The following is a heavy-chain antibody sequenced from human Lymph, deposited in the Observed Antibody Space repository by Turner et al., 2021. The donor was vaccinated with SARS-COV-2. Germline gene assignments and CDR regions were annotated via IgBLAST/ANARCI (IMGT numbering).Heavy chain of an antibody. V-gene: IGHV3-53*02. CDR2: IYSGGTT. Sequence: EVQLVETGGCLIQPGGSLRLSCAASGLIVSRNYMNWVRQAPGKGLEWVSVIYSGGTTYYADSVKGRFTISRDNSKNTLYLQMNSLRVEDTAVYYCARDLGTYGMDVWGQGTTVTVSS. CDR3: ARDLGTYGMDV. CDR1: GLIVSRNY. D-gene: IGHD6-13*01. J-gene: IGHJ6*02.